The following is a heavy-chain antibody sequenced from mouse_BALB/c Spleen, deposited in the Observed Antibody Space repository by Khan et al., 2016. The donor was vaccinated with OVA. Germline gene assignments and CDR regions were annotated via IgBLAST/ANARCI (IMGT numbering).Heavy chain of an antibody. CDR3: TRHGYVAWFTY. J-gene: IGHJ3*01. CDR1: GYSFTSYY. V-gene: IGHV1S135*01. Sequence: VQLKQSGPELMKPGDSVKISCKASGYSFTSYYIHWVIQSHGKSLEWIGYIDPFSGDTTYNQKFKGRATLTVDKSSSTAYIHLSNLTSEDSAVYYCTRHGYVAWFTYGGQVTLVTVSA. D-gene: IGHD2-2*01. CDR2: IDPFSGDT.